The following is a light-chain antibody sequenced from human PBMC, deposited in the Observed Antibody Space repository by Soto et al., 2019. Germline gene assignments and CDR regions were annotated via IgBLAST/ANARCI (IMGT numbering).Light chain of an antibody. V-gene: IGLV1-51*02. J-gene: IGLJ3*02. CDR2: ENN. Sequence: QSVLTQPPSVSAAPGQKVTISCSGSSSNIGNNYVSWYQQLPGTAPKLLIYENNKRPSGIPDRFSGSKSGTSATLGITGLQTGDEADYYCETCDSSLSAGVFGGGTKLTVL. CDR3: ETCDSSLSAGV. CDR1: SSNIGNNY.